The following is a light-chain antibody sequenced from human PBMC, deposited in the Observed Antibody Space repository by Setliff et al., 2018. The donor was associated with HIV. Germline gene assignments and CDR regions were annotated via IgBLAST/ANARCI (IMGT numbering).Light chain of an antibody. CDR3: QQYRSSPLT. V-gene: IGKV1-5*03. CDR1: QSISGW. Sequence: DIQMTQSPSTLSASVGDRVTITCRAGQSISGWLAWYQQKPGKAPKILIYSASSLASGVPSRFSGSGSGTKFTLTISNLQPADFAIYYCQQYRSSPLTFGGGTKVDIK. J-gene: IGKJ4*01. CDR2: SAS.